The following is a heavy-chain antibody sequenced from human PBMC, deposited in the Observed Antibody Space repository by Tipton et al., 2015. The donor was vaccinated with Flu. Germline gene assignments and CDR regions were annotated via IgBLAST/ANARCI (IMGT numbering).Heavy chain of an antibody. CDR3: ARAVGSSSSY. Sequence: SLRLSCAGSEFSFSNFWMHWVRQAPGKGLEWVANIKQDGGEKYYVDSVKGRFTISRDNAKNSLYLLMNSLRVEDTAVYYCARAVGSSSSYWGQGTLVTVSS. D-gene: IGHD6-6*01. J-gene: IGHJ4*02. CDR1: EFSFSNFW. V-gene: IGHV3-7*01. CDR2: IKQDGGEK.